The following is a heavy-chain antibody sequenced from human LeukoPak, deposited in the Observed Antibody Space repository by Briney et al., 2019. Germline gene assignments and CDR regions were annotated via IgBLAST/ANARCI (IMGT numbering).Heavy chain of an antibody. CDR3: ARTKGGGSRLYNWFDP. D-gene: IGHD2-15*01. V-gene: IGHV3-48*01. Sequence: HPGGSLRLSCAASGFTFSSYSMNWVRQAPGKGLEWVSYISSSSSTIYYGDSVKGRFTISRDNAKNSLYLQMNSLRAEDTAVYYCARTKGGGSRLYNWFDPWGQGTLVTVSS. J-gene: IGHJ5*02. CDR2: ISSSSSTI. CDR1: GFTFSSYS.